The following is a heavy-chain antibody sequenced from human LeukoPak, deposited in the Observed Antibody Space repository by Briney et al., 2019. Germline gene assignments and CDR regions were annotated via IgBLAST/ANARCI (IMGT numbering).Heavy chain of an antibody. CDR2: ISNDGGNK. CDR1: VFTFSTYA. Sequence: GGSLRLSCAPSVFTFSTYAMHWVRQAPGKGLEWVAVISNDGGNKFYSDSVKGRFTISRDNSKTTLYLQMNSLRTEDTAVYYCAKLRVVVDSFGIWGQGTMVTVSS. CDR3: AKLRVVVDSFGI. J-gene: IGHJ3*02. D-gene: IGHD2-2*01. V-gene: IGHV3-30-3*02.